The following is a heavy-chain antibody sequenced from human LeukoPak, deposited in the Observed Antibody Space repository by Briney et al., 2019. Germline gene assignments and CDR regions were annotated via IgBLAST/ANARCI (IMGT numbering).Heavy chain of an antibody. V-gene: IGHV3-21*01. CDR2: ISSSSINI. D-gene: IGHD2-2*01. J-gene: IGHJ5*01. CDR1: GFSLNDYS. CDR3: ARDRPPSCTTCYVFDS. Sequence: KPGGSLRLSCVASGFSLNDYSMNWVRQAPGKGLEWVASISSSSINIKYADSVKGRFTISRDDAKNLLHLQLNSLRVEDTAVYYCARDRPPSCTTCYVFDSWGQGTLVSVSP.